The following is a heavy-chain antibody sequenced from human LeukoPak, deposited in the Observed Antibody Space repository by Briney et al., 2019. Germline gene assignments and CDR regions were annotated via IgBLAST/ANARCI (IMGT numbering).Heavy chain of an antibody. Sequence: GGSLRLSCAASGFTFSYYAMSWVRQAPGRGLEWVSGISGSGASTDYADSVKGRFTISRDNSKNTLSLQMHSLRAEDTAVYHCAKGCTGGACYSDYWGQGTLVTVSS. J-gene: IGHJ4*02. V-gene: IGHV3-23*01. CDR3: AKGCTGGACYSDY. CDR2: ISGSGAST. CDR1: GFTFSYYA. D-gene: IGHD2-8*02.